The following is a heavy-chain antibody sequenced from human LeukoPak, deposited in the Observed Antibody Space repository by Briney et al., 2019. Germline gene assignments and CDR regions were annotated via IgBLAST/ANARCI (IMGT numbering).Heavy chain of an antibody. Sequence: ASVKVSCKASGYTFTSYYMHWVRQAPGQGLEWMGIINPSGGSTSYAQKFQGRVTMTRDTSTSTVYMELSSLRSEDTAVYYCATISTTVVPFDAFDIWGQGTMVTVSS. CDR1: GYTFTSYY. V-gene: IGHV1-46*01. D-gene: IGHD4-23*01. CDR3: ATISTTVVPFDAFDI. CDR2: INPSGGST. J-gene: IGHJ3*02.